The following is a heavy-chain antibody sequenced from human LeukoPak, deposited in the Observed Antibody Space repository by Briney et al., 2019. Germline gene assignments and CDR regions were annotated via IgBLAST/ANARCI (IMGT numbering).Heavy chain of an antibody. CDR2: ISWNSGSI. D-gene: IGHD6-13*01. V-gene: IGHV3-9*01. CDR1: GFTFNDYA. Sequence: PGGSLRLSCAASGFTFNDYAMHWVRQAPGKGLEWVSGISWNSGSIGYADSVKGRFTISRDNAKNSLYLQMNSLRAEDTALYYCAKGAQSSSWSSGRWFDPWGQGTLVTVSS. J-gene: IGHJ5*02. CDR3: AKGAQSSSWSSGRWFDP.